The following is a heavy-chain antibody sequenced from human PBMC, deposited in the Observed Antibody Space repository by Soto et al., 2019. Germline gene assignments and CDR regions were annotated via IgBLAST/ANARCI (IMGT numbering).Heavy chain of an antibody. J-gene: IGHJ4*02. V-gene: IGHV1-8*01. CDR3: ARGRQQNYDILTGFFGGLNFYYFDY. CDR1: GYAFTGYD. CDR2: MNPNSGNT. Sequence: QVQLVQSGAEVKKPGASMKVSCQASGYAFTGYDVNWVRQATGQGLEWMGWMNPNSGNTGYAQKFQGRATMTRNTSISTVYMGLSSLRSDDTAIYYCARGRQQNYDILTGFFGGLNFYYFDYWGQGTLVAVSS. D-gene: IGHD3-9*01.